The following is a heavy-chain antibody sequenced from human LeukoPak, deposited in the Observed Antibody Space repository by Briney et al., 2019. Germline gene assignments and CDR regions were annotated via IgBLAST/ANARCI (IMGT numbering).Heavy chain of an antibody. D-gene: IGHD3-22*01. CDR2: ISGSGGST. J-gene: IGHJ4*02. V-gene: IGHV3-23*01. CDR3: ARVRGYYDSSGYLFY. Sequence: PGGSLRLSCAASGFTFSSYAMSWVRQAPGKGLEWVSAISGSGGSTYYADSVKGRFTISRDNAKNSLYLQMNSLRAEDTAVYYCARVRGYYDSSGYLFYWGQGTLVTVSS. CDR1: GFTFSSYA.